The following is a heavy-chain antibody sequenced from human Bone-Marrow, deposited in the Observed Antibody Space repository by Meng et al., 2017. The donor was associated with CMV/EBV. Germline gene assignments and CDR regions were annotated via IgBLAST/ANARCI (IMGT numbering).Heavy chain of an antibody. J-gene: IGHJ5*02. CDR1: GYTFIAHY. CDR3: ARDRTDYYDSTFYYPNWFAP. CDR2: ISPYSGGT. Sequence: ASVKVSCKASGYTFIAHYIHYFRQAPGQGLEWMGWISPYSGGTNYAQKFQGRVTMTRDTSISTTYMELSRLRSDDTAVYYCARDRTDYYDSTFYYPNWFAPWGQGTRVTVSS. V-gene: IGHV1-2*02. D-gene: IGHD3-22*01.